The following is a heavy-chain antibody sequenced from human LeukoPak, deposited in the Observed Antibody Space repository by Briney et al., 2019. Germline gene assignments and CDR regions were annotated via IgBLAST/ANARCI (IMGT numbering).Heavy chain of an antibody. CDR3: ARDRLGITDDW. V-gene: IGHV3-21*01. D-gene: IGHD7-27*01. CDR2: IGSSSNYI. CDR1: GFTFSSYS. J-gene: IGHJ4*02. Sequence: PGGSLRLSCAASGFTFSSYSMNWVRQAPGKGPEWVSSIGSSSNYIYYADSVKGRFTVSRDNAKNSLYLQMNSLRAKDTAVYYCARDRLGITDDWWGQGTLVTVSS.